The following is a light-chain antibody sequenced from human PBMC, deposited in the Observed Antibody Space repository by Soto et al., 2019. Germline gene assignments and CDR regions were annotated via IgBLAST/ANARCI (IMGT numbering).Light chain of an antibody. V-gene: IGLV2-14*01. CDR3: NSYTTSTTFV. J-gene: IGLJ1*01. Sequence: QSALTQPASVSGSPGQSITISCTGTSSDVGTYNFVSWYQQHPGKAPKLMIYDVSYRPSGVSNRFSGSKSGSTASLTISGLQAEDEADYYFNSYTTSTTFVFGSGTKLTVL. CDR2: DVS. CDR1: SSDVGTYNF.